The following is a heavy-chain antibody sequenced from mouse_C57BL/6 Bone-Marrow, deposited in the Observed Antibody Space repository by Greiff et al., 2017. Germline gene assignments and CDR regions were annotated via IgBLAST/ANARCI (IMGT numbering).Heavy chain of an antibody. CDR2: INPSSGYT. CDR1: GYTFTSYT. J-gene: IGHJ3*01. V-gene: IGHV1-4*01. Sequence: VQLQQSGAELARPGASVKMSCKASGYTFTSYTMHWVKQRPGQGLEWIGYINPSSGYTKYNQKFKDKATLTADKSSSTAYIQLSSLTSEDSAVYYCARGSYDGYYVWFAYWGQGTLVTVSA. CDR3: ARGSYDGYYVWFAY. D-gene: IGHD2-3*01.